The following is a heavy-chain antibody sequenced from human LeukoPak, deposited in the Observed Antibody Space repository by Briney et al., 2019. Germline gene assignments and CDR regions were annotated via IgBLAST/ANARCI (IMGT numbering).Heavy chain of an antibody. CDR2: ISYDGSNK. J-gene: IGHJ4*02. CDR1: GFTFSSYT. Sequence: GRSLKLSCAASGFTFSSYTIHWVRQAPGKGLEWVAIISYDGSNKYYADSVKGRFTIPRDNSKNTLYLQMNSLRAEDTAVYYCARDYSGSYLFDYWGQGTLVTVSS. CDR3: ARDYSGSYLFDY. D-gene: IGHD1-26*01. V-gene: IGHV3-30-3*01.